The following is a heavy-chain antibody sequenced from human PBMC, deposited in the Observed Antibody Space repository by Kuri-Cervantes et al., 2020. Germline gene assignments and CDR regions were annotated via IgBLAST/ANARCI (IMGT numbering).Heavy chain of an antibody. CDR1: GFTFSSYS. CDR2: ISSSSSYI. J-gene: IGHJ6*02. V-gene: IGHV3-21*01. Sequence: GESLKISCAASGFTFSSYSMNWVRQAPGKGLEWVSSISSSSSYIYYADTVKGRFTISRDNAKNSLYLQMNSLRAEDTAVYYCARIGSYYDFWSDEIYYYYYGMDVWGQGTTVTVSS. CDR3: ARIGSYYDFWSDEIYYYYYGMDV. D-gene: IGHD3-3*01.